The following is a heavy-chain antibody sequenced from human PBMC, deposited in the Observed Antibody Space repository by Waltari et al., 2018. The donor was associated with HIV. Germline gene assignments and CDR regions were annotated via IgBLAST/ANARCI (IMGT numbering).Heavy chain of an antibody. CDR2: LYTSGNT. V-gene: IGHV4-61*02. CDR1: GGSINSGSYY. D-gene: IGHD3-22*01. Sequence: QVQLQESGPGLVKPSQTLSLTCTVSGGSINSGSYYWNWIRQPAGKGLEWIGRLYTSGNTNYNPSLKNRVTITVDTSKNQFSLRLSSVTASDTGIYYCTRTSTGSDYYYEVDVWGQGTTVTVS. J-gene: IGHJ6*02. CDR3: TRTSTGSDYYYEVDV.